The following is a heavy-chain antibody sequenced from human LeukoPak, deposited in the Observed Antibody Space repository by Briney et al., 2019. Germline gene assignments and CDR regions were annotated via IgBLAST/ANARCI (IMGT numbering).Heavy chain of an antibody. CDR3: ARSPTPPFPRGSYYYYYGMDV. D-gene: IGHD1-26*01. J-gene: IGHJ6*02. V-gene: IGHV4-34*01. Sequence: SETLSLTCAVYGGSFSGYYWSWIRQPPGKGLEWIGEINHSGSTNYNPSLKSRVTISVDTSKNQFSLKLSSVTAADTAVYYCARSPTPPFPRGSYYYYYGMDVWGQGTTVTVSS. CDR1: GGSFSGYY. CDR2: INHSGST.